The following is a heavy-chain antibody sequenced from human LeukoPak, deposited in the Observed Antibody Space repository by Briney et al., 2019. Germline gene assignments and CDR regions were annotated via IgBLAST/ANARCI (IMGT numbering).Heavy chain of an antibody. J-gene: IGHJ5*02. D-gene: IGHD3-3*01. CDR3: ARDLSDFWSGYSAWFDP. Sequence: ASVKVSRKTSGYTFTVHYLHWVRQAPGQGREWMGWINPNSGDTKYAQKFQGRVTMTRDTSISTAYMELSRLRSDDTAVYYCARDLSDFWSGYSAWFDPWGQGTLVTVSS. CDR1: GYTFTVHY. V-gene: IGHV1-2*02. CDR2: INPNSGDT.